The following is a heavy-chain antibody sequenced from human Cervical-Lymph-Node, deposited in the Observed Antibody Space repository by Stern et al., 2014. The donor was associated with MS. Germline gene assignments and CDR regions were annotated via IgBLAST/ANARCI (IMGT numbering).Heavy chain of an antibody. D-gene: IGHD5-18*01. CDR2: ISSSGSTI. V-gene: IGHV3-11*01. CDR3: ARGYRYHFDF. CDR1: GFKFDDYY. J-gene: IGHJ4*02. Sequence: QLVQSGGGLVKPGGSLRLSCEASGFKFDDYYINWIRQPPGKGLEWVAFISSSGSTIYYADSVKGRFTISRDNTKDSLYLQMDSLRAEDTAVYYCARGYRYHFDFWGQGTLVAVSS.